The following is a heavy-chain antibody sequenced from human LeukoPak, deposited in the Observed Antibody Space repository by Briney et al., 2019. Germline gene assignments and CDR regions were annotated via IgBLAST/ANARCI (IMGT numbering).Heavy chain of an antibody. CDR1: GGSFSGYY. D-gene: IGHD3-3*01. J-gene: IGHJ5*02. V-gene: IGHV4-34*01. Sequence: SETLSLTCAVYGGSFSGYYWGWIRQPPGKGLEWIGEINHSGSTNYNPSLKSRVTISVDTSKNQFSLKLSSVTAADTAVYYCARVRSLITIFGVAQKNWFDPWGQGTLVTVSS. CDR2: INHSGST. CDR3: ARVRSLITIFGVAQKNWFDP.